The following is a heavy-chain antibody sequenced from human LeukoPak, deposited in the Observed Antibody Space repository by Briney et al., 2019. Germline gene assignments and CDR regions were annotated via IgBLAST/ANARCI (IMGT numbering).Heavy chain of an antibody. D-gene: IGHD6-25*01. Sequence: SETLSLTCTVSGGSISSYYWSWIRQPPGKGLEWIGEINHSGSTNYDPSLKSRVTISVDTSKNQFSLKLSSVTAADTAVYYCARGMEQRYYYYYMDVWGKGTTVTVSS. CDR1: GGSISSYY. V-gene: IGHV4-34*01. J-gene: IGHJ6*03. CDR2: INHSGST. CDR3: ARGMEQRYYYYYMDV.